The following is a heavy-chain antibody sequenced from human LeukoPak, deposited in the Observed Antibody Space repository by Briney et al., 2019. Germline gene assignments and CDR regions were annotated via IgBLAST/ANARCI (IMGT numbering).Heavy chain of an antibody. CDR3: AADGDAYSFRAFDN. J-gene: IGHJ3*02. Sequence: SETLSLTCTVSGGSISSGSYYWSWIRQPAGKGLEWIGRIYTSGSTNYNPSLKSRVTISVDTSKNQFSPKLSSVTAADTAVYYCAADGDAYSFRAFDNWGQGTMATVSS. V-gene: IGHV4-61*02. CDR1: GGSISSGSYY. D-gene: IGHD2-15*01. CDR2: IYTSGST.